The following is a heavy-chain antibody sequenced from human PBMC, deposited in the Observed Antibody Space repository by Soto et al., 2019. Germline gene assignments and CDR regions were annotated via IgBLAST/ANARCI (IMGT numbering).Heavy chain of an antibody. CDR1: GGSASDKTYY. V-gene: IGHV4-61*01. D-gene: IGHD4-17*01. Sequence: SETLSLTCSVPGGSASDKTYYWSWLRQPPGKRLEWIGYVYYSGTTNYNPSLKSRVTIPVDLSKNLFTLRLSSVTTADTALYYCARTTAVPNSLRSRYFFDYWGQGTLVTVSS. J-gene: IGHJ4*02. CDR2: VYYSGTT. CDR3: ARTTAVPNSLRSRYFFDY.